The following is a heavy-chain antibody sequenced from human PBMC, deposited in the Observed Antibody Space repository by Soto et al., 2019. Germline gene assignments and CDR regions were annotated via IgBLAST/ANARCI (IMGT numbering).Heavy chain of an antibody. CDR3: ARGRTHYYDSSGYIYYFDY. CDR2: INHSGST. Sequence: SETLSLTCTVSGGSVSSGSYYWSWIRQPPGKGLEWIGEINHSGSTNYNPSLKSRVTISVDTSKNQFSLKLSSVTAADTAVYYCARGRTHYYDSSGYIYYFDYWGQGTLVTVSS. D-gene: IGHD3-22*01. CDR1: GGSVSSGSYY. J-gene: IGHJ4*02. V-gene: IGHV4-61*01.